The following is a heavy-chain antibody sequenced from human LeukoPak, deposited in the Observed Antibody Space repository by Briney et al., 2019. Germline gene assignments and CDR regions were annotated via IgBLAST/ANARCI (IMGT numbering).Heavy chain of an antibody. CDR1: GFTFSTYW. D-gene: IGHD1-7*01. V-gene: IGHV3-74*01. CDR3: VPYNWNYALNY. Sequence: PGGSLRLSCAASGFTFSTYWMHWVRQAPGKGLVWVSRINGDGSTTTYADSVKGRFTISRDNAKNTLCLQMNSLRAEDTAVYYCVPYNWNYALNYWGQGTLVAVSS. J-gene: IGHJ4*02. CDR2: INGDGSTT.